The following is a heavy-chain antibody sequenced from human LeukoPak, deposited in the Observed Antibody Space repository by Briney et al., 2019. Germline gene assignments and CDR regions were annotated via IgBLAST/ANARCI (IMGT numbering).Heavy chain of an antibody. CDR3: ARDDGYGDYDY. D-gene: IGHD4-17*01. Sequence: GASLRLSCAASGFTFSSYSMNWVRQAPGKGLEWVSSISSSSSYIYYADSVKGRFTISRDNAKNSLYLQMNSLRAEDTAVYYCARDDGYGDYDYWGQGTLVTVSS. V-gene: IGHV3-21*01. CDR1: GFTFSSYS. J-gene: IGHJ4*02. CDR2: ISSSSSYI.